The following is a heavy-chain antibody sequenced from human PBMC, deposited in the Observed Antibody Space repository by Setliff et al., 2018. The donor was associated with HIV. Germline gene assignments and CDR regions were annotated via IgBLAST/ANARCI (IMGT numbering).Heavy chain of an antibody. V-gene: IGHV4-61*02. Sequence: SETLSLTCTVSGGSISSGGYFWSWIRQPAGKGLEWIGRVYTSGGSNYNPSLKSRVTISVDTSKNQFSLRLSSVTAADTAVYYCARGQLWSPYYFDYWGQGTLVTVSS. D-gene: IGHD5-18*01. CDR1: GGSISSGGYF. CDR3: ARGQLWSPYYFDY. J-gene: IGHJ4*02. CDR2: VYTSGGS.